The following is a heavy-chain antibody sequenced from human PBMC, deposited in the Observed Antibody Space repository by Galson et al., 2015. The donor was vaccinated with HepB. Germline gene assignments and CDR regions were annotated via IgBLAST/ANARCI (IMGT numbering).Heavy chain of an antibody. V-gene: IGHV3-53*01. CDR2: IYSGGMT. CDR1: GFSVSSNY. Sequence: SLRLSCAASGFSVSSNYMSWVRQAPGKGLEWVSVIYSGGMTFYTDSVKGRFTISRDNSKNTVYLHMSSLRAEDTAVYYCARGTVGAVAFDSWGQGTLVTVSS. D-gene: IGHD1-26*01. J-gene: IGHJ4*02. CDR3: ARGTVGAVAFDS.